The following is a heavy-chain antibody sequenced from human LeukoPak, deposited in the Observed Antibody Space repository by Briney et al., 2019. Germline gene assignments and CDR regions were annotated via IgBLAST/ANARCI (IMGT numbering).Heavy chain of an antibody. CDR1: GGSISSYY. CDR2: IYYSGST. Sequence: SETLSLTCTVSGGSISSYYWSWIRQPPGKGLEWIGYIYYSGSTNYNPSLKSRVTISVDTSRNQFSLRLDSVTAADTAVYYCARDNFGSLDFWGQGTLVTVSS. V-gene: IGHV4-59*01. CDR3: ARDNFGSLDF. D-gene: IGHD3-10*01. J-gene: IGHJ4*02.